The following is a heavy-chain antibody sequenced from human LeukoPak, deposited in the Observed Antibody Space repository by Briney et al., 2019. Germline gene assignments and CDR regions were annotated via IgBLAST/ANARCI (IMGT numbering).Heavy chain of an antibody. Sequence: SETLSLTCTVSGGSISPYYWSWIRQPPGKGLEWIGYIYYSGSTSYNPSLKSRVTISVDTSKNQFSLKLSPVTAADTAVYYCARHGGGGESYPRVFDYWGRGSLVTVCS. V-gene: IGHV4-59*08. CDR3: ARHGGGGESYPRVFDY. CDR1: GGSISPYY. D-gene: IGHD1-26*01. J-gene: IGHJ4*02. CDR2: IYYSGST.